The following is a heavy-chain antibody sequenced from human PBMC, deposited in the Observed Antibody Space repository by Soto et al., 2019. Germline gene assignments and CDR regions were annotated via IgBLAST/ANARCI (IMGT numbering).Heavy chain of an antibody. V-gene: IGHV3-23*01. J-gene: IGHJ3*02. CDR3: ARIAEYGDLDSFEI. CDR2: ISARGGGP. Sequence: GGSLRLSCAASGFTFRNYDMSWVRQAPGKGLEWVSAISARGGGPYYTEYVRGRLTISRDNSKDTLYLQMNSMKAKETAINYCARIAEYGDLDSFEIWGQGTMVTVSS. D-gene: IGHD6-6*01. CDR1: GFTFRNYD.